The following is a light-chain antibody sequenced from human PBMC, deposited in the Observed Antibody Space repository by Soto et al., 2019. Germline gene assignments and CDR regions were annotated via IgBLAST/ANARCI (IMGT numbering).Light chain of an antibody. J-gene: IGKJ3*01. V-gene: IGKV3-20*01. CDR2: GAS. CDR3: QQYGSSLFT. Sequence: EIVLTQSPGTLSLSPGERATLSCRASQSVSSSYLAWYQQKPGQAPRLLIYGASSRATGIPDRFSGSGSGTDFTLTIRRLEPEDVAVYYCQQYGSSLFTFGPGTKVDIK. CDR1: QSVSSSY.